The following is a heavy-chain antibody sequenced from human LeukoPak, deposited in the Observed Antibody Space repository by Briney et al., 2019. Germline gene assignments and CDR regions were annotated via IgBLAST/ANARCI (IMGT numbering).Heavy chain of an antibody. CDR1: GYIFTNHA. V-gene: IGHV7-4-1*02. Sequence: GASVKVSCKTSGYIFTNHAMNWVRQAPGQGLEWMGWINTNTGNPTYAQGFTGRFVFSLDTSVSTAYLQISSLKAEDTAVYYCARDEDIVLIPTATFDYWGQGTLVTVSS. D-gene: IGHD2-2*01. CDR3: ARDEDIVLIPTATFDY. J-gene: IGHJ4*02. CDR2: INTNTGNP.